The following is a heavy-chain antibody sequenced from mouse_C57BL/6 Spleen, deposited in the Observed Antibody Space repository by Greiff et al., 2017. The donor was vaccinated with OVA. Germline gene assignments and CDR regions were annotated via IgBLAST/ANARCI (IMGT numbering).Heavy chain of an antibody. CDR2: IDPSDSET. D-gene: IGHD1-1*01. Sequence: VQLQQSGAELVRPGSSVKLSCKASGYTFTSYWMHWVKQRPIQGLEWIGNIDPSDSETHYNQKFKDKATLTVDKSSSTAYMQLSSLTSEDSAVYYCARHYYGSRSDYFDYWGQGTTLTVSS. CDR1: GYTFTSYW. J-gene: IGHJ2*01. V-gene: IGHV1-52*01. CDR3: ARHYYGSRSDYFDY.